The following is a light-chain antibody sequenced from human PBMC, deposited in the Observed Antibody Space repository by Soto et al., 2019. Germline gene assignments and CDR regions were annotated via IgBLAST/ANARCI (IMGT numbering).Light chain of an antibody. J-gene: IGLJ2*01. Sequence: QLVLTQSPSASASLGASVKLTCTLSSGHSNYAIAWHQQQPEKGPRYLMNLNSDGSHNKGDGIPDRFSGSSSGAERYLTISSLQSEDEADYYCQTWGTGHVIFGGGTKLTVL. CDR1: SGHSNYA. CDR2: LNSDGSH. V-gene: IGLV4-69*01. CDR3: QTWGTGHVI.